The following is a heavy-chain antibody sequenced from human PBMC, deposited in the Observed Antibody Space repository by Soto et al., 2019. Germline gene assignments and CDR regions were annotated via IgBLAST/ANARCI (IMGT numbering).Heavy chain of an antibody. CDR1: GYSFTTYW. D-gene: IGHD1-26*01. V-gene: IGHV5-51*01. CDR3: VRPSGSLPPLPDY. J-gene: IGHJ4*02. CDR2: IYPSDSDT. Sequence: GESLKISCKGSGYSFTTYWIAWVRQMPGKGLEWMGLIYPSDSDTRYSPSFEGQVTISADKSITTAYLQWSSLKASDTAMYFCVRPSGSLPPLPDYWGQGTLVTVSS.